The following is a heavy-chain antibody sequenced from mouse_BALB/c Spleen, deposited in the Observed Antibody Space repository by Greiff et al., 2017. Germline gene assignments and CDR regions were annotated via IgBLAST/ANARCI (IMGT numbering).Heavy chain of an antibody. Sequence: QVQLQQSGPGLVQPSQSLSITCTVSGFSLTSYGVHWVRQSPGKGLEWLGVIWSGGSTDYNAAFISRLSISKDNSKSQVFFKMNSLQANDTAIYYCAINFVRQRYAMDYWGQGTSVTVSS. J-gene: IGHJ4*01. CDR2: IWSGGST. CDR1: GFSLTSYG. V-gene: IGHV2-2*02. CDR3: AINFVRQRYAMDY. D-gene: IGHD2-14*01.